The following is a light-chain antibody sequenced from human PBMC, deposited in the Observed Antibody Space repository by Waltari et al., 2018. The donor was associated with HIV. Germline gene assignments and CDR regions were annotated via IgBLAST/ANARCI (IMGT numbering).Light chain of an antibody. CDR3: QQSYSKPRT. J-gene: IGKJ1*01. Sequence: DIQMTQSPPSLTASVGDRVTITCRASQNIGSYLNWYQLRPGQAPNVLIYVSTNLQTGVPSRFSGRGSETDFTLTITDLQPEDFVFYFCQQSYSKPRTFGQGTK. CDR1: QNIGSY. CDR2: VST. V-gene: IGKV1-39*01.